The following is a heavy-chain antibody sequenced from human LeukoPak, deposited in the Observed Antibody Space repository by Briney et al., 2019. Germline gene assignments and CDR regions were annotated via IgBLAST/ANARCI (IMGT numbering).Heavy chain of an antibody. CDR3: ARSHKAMAGEGLFDY. J-gene: IGHJ4*02. D-gene: IGHD5-18*01. V-gene: IGHV4-59*01. Sequence: PSETLSLTCTVSGGSISSYYWSWIRQPPGKGLEWIGYNSENTNYNPSLKSRVTISVDTSKNHFSLKLSSVTAADTAVYYCARSHKAMAGEGLFDYWGQGTLVTVSS. CDR2: NSENT. CDR1: GGSISSYY.